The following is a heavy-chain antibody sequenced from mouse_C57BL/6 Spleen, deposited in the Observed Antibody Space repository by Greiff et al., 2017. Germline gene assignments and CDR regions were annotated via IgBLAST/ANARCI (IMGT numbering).Heavy chain of an antibody. CDR3: AYGNCAMDY. D-gene: IGHD2-1*01. CDR1: GYTFTSYT. Sequence: VQLQQSGAELARPGASVKMSCKASGYTFTSYTMHWVKQRPGQGLDWIGYINPSSGYTKYNQKFKDKATLTADKSSSTAYMQLSSLTSEDSAVYYCAYGNCAMDYWGQGTSVTVSS. CDR2: INPSSGYT. J-gene: IGHJ4*01. V-gene: IGHV1-4*01.